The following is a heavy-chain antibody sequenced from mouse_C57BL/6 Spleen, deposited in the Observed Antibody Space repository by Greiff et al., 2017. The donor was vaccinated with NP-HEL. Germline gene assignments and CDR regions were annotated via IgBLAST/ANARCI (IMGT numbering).Heavy chain of an antibody. CDR3: ARGAIYYDSAWFAY. J-gene: IGHJ3*01. Sequence: VQLVESGPELVKPGASVKISCKASGYTFTDYYINWVKQGPGQGLEWVGWIYPGSGNTKYTEKFKGKATLTVDTSSSTASMQLSSLTSEDSAVYFCARGAIYYDSAWFAYWGQGTLVTVSA. V-gene: IGHV1-84*01. CDR2: IYPGSGNT. D-gene: IGHD2-4*01. CDR1: GYTFTDYY.